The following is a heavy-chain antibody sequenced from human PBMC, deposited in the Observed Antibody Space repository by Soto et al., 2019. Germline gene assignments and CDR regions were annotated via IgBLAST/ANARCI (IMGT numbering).Heavy chain of an antibody. D-gene: IGHD3-22*01. J-gene: IGHJ4*02. CDR1: GYSFPNYW. Sequence: PRASLKISCKGSGYSFPNYWVGWVRQMPGKGLEWMGIISPGNSATRYNPSFQGQVTISADKSLSTAHLQWSSLRASDTAMYYCTRHAGVESSGYYSHWGQGTPVTVSS. CDR2: ISPGNSAT. V-gene: IGHV5-51*01. CDR3: TRHAGVESSGYYSH.